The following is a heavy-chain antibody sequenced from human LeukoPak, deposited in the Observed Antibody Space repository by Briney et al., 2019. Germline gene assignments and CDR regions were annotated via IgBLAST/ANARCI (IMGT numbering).Heavy chain of an antibody. V-gene: IGHV3-11*01. CDR1: GFTFSDYY. Sequence: GGSLRLSCAASGFTFSDYYMSWIRQAPGKGLEWVSYISGSGSTIYYADSVRGRFTISRDNAKNSLYLQMNSLRAEDTAVYYCARDLGHIVVVTATRSADYFDYWGQGTLVTVSS. CDR3: ARDLGHIVVVTATRSADYFDY. J-gene: IGHJ4*02. D-gene: IGHD2-21*02. CDR2: ISGSGSTI.